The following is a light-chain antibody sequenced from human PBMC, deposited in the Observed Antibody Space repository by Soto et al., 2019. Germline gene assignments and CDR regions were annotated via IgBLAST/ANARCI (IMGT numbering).Light chain of an antibody. CDR2: EVN. J-gene: IGLJ1*01. Sequence: QSVLAQPSSVSGSPGQPITISCTGTSTDVGGYNYVSWYQHHPGKGPKLIIYEVNNRPSGVSDRFSGSKSGNKASLTISNLEAEDESDYYCGSYTSTDTPFVFGTGTKVTVL. CDR3: GSYTSTDTPFV. CDR1: STDVGGYNY. V-gene: IGLV2-14*01.